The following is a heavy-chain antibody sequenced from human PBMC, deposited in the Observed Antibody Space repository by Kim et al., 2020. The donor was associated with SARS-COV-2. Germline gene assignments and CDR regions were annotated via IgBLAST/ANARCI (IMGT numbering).Heavy chain of an antibody. CDR2: TYYRSKWNY. V-gene: IGHV6-1*01. D-gene: IGHD2-8*02. Sequence: SQTLSLTCAISGDSVSGNSPAWNWIRQSPSGGLEWLGRTYYRSKWNYDYAASVKSRMTINPDTSKNQFYLQLNSVTPEDTAVYYCARGRWSTFDIWGQGTTVTVSS. CDR3: ARGRWSTFDI. CDR1: GDSVSGNSPA. J-gene: IGHJ3*02.